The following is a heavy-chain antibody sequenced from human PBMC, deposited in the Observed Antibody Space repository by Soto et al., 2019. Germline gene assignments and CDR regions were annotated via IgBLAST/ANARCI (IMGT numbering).Heavy chain of an antibody. Sequence: QVQLVESGGGVVQPGRSLRLSCAASGFTFSSYGMHWVRQAPGKGLEWVAVISYDGSNKYYADSVKGRFTISRDNSKNTLYLQMNSLRAEDTAVYYCAKDLVVYSNCEVSGMDVWGQGTTVTVSS. D-gene: IGHD4-4*01. CDR1: GFTFSSYG. CDR2: ISYDGSNK. CDR3: AKDLVVYSNCEVSGMDV. J-gene: IGHJ6*02. V-gene: IGHV3-30*18.